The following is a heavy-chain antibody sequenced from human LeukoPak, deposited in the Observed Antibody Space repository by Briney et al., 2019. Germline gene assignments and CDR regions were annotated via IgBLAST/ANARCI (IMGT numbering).Heavy chain of an antibody. CDR3: ARVLRYCSGGNCYSGGLGYMDV. V-gene: IGHV1-24*01. CDR1: GYTLTELS. CDR2: FDPEDGET. J-gene: IGHJ6*03. D-gene: IGHD2-15*01. Sequence: ASVKVSCKVSGYTLTELSMHWVRQAPGKGLEWMGGFDPEDGETIYAQKFQGRVTMTEDTSTDTAYMELSSLRSEDTAVYYCARVLRYCSGGNCYSGGLGYMDVWGKGTAVTISS.